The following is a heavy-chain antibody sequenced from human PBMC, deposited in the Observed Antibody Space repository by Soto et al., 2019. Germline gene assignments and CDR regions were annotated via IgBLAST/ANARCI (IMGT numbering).Heavy chain of an antibody. CDR3: VNSPDSCPSDY. CDR1: GFSLSTFGMG. V-gene: IGHV2-5*01. Sequence: QITLKESGPTLVKPTQTLTLTCTFSGFSLSTFGMGVGWIRQPPGKALEWLALIYWNDDKRYSPSLNSRLTIAKDTSKNLVVLTMTNVDPVDAATDYCVNSPDSCPSDYWGQGTLVTVSS. J-gene: IGHJ4*02. D-gene: IGHD2-2*01. CDR2: IYWNDDK.